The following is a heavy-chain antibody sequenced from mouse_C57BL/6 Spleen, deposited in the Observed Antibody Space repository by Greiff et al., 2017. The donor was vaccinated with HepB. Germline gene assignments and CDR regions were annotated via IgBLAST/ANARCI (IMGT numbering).Heavy chain of an antibody. D-gene: IGHD2-1*01. V-gene: IGHV1-7*01. J-gene: IGHJ2*01. Sequence: QVHVKQSGAELAKPGASVKLSCKASGYTFTSYWMHWVKQRPGQGLEWIGYINPSSGYTKYNQKFKDKATLTADKSSSTAYMQLSSLTYEDSAVYYCASSYGNYGFDYWGQGTTLTVSS. CDR1: GYTFTSYW. CDR2: INPSSGYT. CDR3: ASSYGNYGFDY.